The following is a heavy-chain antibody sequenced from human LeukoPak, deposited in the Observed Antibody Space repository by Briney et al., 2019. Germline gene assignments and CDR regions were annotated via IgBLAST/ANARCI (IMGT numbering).Heavy chain of an antibody. D-gene: IGHD3-22*01. Sequence: ASVKVACKASGYTXTNXXXHXXXXXXGXGXXWXXXINPSGGSTRYAQKFQGRVTMTRDTSTNTVYMELSSLRSEDTAMYYCARVASYDSSAYYGYWGQGTLVTVSS. V-gene: IGHV1-46*01. J-gene: IGHJ4*02. CDR2: INPSGGST. CDR3: ARVASYDSSAYYGY. CDR1: GYTXTNXX.